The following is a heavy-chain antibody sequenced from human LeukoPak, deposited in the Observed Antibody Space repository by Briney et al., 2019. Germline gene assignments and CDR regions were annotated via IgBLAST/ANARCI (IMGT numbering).Heavy chain of an antibody. CDR3: AKPFGGIIATDAFDI. Sequence: GGSLRLSCAASGFTVSSTYMSWVRQAPGKGLEWVSVIYSGGSTYYADSVKGRFTISRDNAENSLYLQMNSLGAEDTALYFCAKPFGGIIATDAFDIWGQGTMVTVSS. V-gene: IGHV3-53*05. J-gene: IGHJ3*02. CDR1: GFTVSSTY. D-gene: IGHD3-16*02. CDR2: IYSGGST.